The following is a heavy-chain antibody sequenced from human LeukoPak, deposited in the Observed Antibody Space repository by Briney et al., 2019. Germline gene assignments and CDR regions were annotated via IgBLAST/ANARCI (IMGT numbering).Heavy chain of an antibody. Sequence: PGRSLRLSCAASGFTFSSYGMHWVRQAPGKGLEWVAVISYDGSNKYYADSVKGRFTISRDNSKNTLYLQMNSLRAEDTAVYYCARDRPYSGSHGGDYWGQGTLVTVSS. V-gene: IGHV3-30*03. CDR2: ISYDGSNK. CDR1: GFTFSSYG. CDR3: ARDRPYSGSHGGDY. D-gene: IGHD1-26*01. J-gene: IGHJ4*02.